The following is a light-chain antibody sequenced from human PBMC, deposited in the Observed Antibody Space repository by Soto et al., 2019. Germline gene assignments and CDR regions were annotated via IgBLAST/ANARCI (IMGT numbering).Light chain of an antibody. J-gene: IGKJ1*01. CDR3: QHYASFSGT. CDR1: QSISNW. V-gene: IGKV1-5*03. CDR2: KAS. Sequence: MTQSNSPPSPTLGDRVTNTFRASQSISNWVAWYQLKSGKAPNLLIYKASTLETGVPSRFSGSGSGTGFTLTISTLQPDDFATYYCQHYASFSGTFGQRSMV.